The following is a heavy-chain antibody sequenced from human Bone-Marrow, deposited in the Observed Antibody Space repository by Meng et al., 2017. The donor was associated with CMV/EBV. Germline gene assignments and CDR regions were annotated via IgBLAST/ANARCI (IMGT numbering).Heavy chain of an antibody. CDR3: AASYYGGNPGPLNY. V-gene: IGHV3-33*01. Sequence: GGSLRLSCAASGFKFNDYGMHWVRQAPGKGLEWVAIIWYDGRNAYYEDSVKGRFTISRDNSANTLSLQMNSLRAEDTGVYFCAASYYGGNPGPLNYWGQGTLVTVSS. J-gene: IGHJ4*02. CDR2: IWYDGRNA. D-gene: IGHD3-10*01. CDR1: GFKFNDYG.